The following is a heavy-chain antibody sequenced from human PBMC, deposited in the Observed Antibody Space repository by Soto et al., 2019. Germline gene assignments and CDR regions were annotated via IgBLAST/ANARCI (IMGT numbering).Heavy chain of an antibody. Sequence: QLQLQESGPGLVKPSETLSLTCTVSGGSISSSSYYWGWIRQPPGKGLEWIGSIYYSGSTYYNPSLKSRVTISVDTSKNQFSLKLSSVTAADTAVYYCARHEGAHWYFDLWGRGTLVTVSS. CDR1: GGSISSSSYY. V-gene: IGHV4-39*01. J-gene: IGHJ2*01. CDR3: ARHEGAHWYFDL. D-gene: IGHD3-16*01. CDR2: IYYSGST.